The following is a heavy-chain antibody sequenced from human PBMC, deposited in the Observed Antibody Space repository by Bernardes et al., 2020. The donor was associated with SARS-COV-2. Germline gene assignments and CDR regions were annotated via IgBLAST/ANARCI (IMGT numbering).Heavy chain of an antibody. D-gene: IGHD2-15*01. J-gene: IGHJ6*02. CDR2: IYYSGST. Sequence: LSLTCTVSGGSISSSSYYWGWIRQPPGKGLEWIGSIYYSGSTYYNPSLKSRVTISVDTSKNQFSLKLSSVTAADTAVYYCARRLLDGGYYYGMDVWGQGTTVTVSS. CDR1: GGSISSSSYY. CDR3: ARRLLDGGYYYGMDV. V-gene: IGHV4-39*01.